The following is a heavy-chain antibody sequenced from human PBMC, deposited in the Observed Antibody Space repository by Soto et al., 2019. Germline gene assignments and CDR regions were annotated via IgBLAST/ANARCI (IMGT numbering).Heavy chain of an antibody. J-gene: IGHJ6*01. Sequence: QVQLQESGPGLVKPSETLSLTCTVSGGSISSYYWSWIRQPPGKGLEWIGYIYYSGSTNYNPSLKSRVTISVDTSKNQFSLKLSSVTAADTAVYYCARVGIAAAGNRIYGMDVW. D-gene: IGHD6-13*01. V-gene: IGHV4-59*01. CDR3: ARVGIAAAGNRIYGMDV. CDR2: IYYSGST. CDR1: GGSISSYY.